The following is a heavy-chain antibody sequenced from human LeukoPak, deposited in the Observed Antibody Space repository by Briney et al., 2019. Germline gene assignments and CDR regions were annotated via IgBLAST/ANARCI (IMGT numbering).Heavy chain of an antibody. V-gene: IGHV1-69*05. D-gene: IGHD3-10*01. J-gene: IGHJ4*02. CDR3: ASHGPITMVRGGELDY. CDR2: IIPIFGTA. Sequence: GASVKVSCKASGGTFSSYAISWVRQAPGQGLEWMGGIIPIFGTANYAQKFQGRVTITTDESTSTAYMELSSLRSEDTAVYYCASHGPITMVRGGELDYWGQGTLVTVSS. CDR1: GGTFSSYA.